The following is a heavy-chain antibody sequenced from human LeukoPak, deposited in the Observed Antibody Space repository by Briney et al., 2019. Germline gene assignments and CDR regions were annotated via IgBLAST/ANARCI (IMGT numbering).Heavy chain of an antibody. V-gene: IGHV3-74*01. CDR3: ARDSGLYDSSGYDGFDI. CDR2: INSDGSST. CDR1: GFTFSSHW. D-gene: IGHD3-22*01. J-gene: IGHJ3*02. Sequence: GGSLRLSCAASGFTFSSHWMHWVRQAPGKGLVWVPRINSDGSSTNYADSVKGRFTISRDNAKNTLYLQMNSLRAEDTAVYYCARDSGLYDSSGYDGFDIWGQGTMVTVSS.